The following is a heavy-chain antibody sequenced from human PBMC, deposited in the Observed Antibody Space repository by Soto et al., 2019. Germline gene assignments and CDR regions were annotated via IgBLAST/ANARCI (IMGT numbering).Heavy chain of an antibody. CDR3: ARVLCSGGSCSLPSDAFDI. CDR1: GGTFSSYA. V-gene: IGHV1-69*13. D-gene: IGHD2-15*01. J-gene: IGHJ3*02. CDR2: IIPIFGTA. Sequence: SVKVSCKASGGTFSSYAISWLRQAPGQGLEWMGGIIPIFGTANYAQKLQGRVTITADASTSTAYMELRSLRSDDTAVYYCARVLCSGGSCSLPSDAFDIWGQGTMVTVSS.